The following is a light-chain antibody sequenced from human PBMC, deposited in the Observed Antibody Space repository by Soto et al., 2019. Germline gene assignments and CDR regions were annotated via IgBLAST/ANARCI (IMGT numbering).Light chain of an antibody. Sequence: DIQMTQSPSTLSESVGDRVTITCRASQSISSWLAWYQQKPGKAPKLLIYDASSLESGVPSRFSGSGSGTEFTLTISSLQPDDFATYYCQQYNSYVTFGGGTKVDIK. CDR3: QQYNSYVT. J-gene: IGKJ4*01. CDR2: DAS. V-gene: IGKV1-5*01. CDR1: QSISSW.